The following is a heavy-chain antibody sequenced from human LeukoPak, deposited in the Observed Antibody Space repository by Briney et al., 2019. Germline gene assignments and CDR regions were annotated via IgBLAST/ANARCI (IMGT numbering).Heavy chain of an antibody. Sequence: ASVKVSCKASGYTFIGYYIHWVRQAPGQGLEWMGWINPNSGGTNYAQKFQGRVTMTRDTSISTAYMELSRLRSDDTAVYYCAAPRYCSSTSCRHYYGMDVWGQGTTVTVSS. V-gene: IGHV1-2*02. CDR3: AAPRYCSSTSCRHYYGMDV. D-gene: IGHD2-2*01. J-gene: IGHJ6*02. CDR2: INPNSGGT. CDR1: GYTFIGYY.